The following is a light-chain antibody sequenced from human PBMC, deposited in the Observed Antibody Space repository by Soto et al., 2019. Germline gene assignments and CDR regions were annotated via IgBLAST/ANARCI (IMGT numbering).Light chain of an antibody. Sequence: QSVLTQPRSVSGSPGQSVTISCTGTSGNVGAYDRVSWYQHHPTKAPKFIIYDVSDRPSGVPYRFSGSKSGSTASLSISGLQAEDEADYYCCSHAGGSSWVFGGGTKLTVL. V-gene: IGLV2-11*01. J-gene: IGLJ3*02. CDR1: SGNVGAYDR. CDR3: CSHAGGSSWV. CDR2: DVS.